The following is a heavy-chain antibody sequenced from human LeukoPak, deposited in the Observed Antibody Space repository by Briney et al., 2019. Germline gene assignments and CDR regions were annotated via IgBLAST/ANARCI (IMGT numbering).Heavy chain of an antibody. CDR1: VFTYSSYE. V-gene: IGHV3-48*03. J-gene: IGHJ4*02. CDR3: AREYQWELDY. Sequence: GGSLRLSCAASVFTYSSYEMNWVRQAPGKGLEWVSYISSSGSTIYYADSVKGRFTISRDNAKNSLYLQMNSLRAEDTAVYYCAREYQWELDYWGQGTLVTVSS. CDR2: ISSSGSTI. D-gene: IGHD1-26*01.